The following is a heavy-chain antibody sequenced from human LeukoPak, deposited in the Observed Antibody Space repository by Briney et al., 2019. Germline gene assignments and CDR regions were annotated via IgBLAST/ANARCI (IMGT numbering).Heavy chain of an antibody. D-gene: IGHD3-10*01. CDR1: GFTFSSYS. CDR2: ISSSSSYI. CDR3: ARDRYGSVAWFDP. V-gene: IGHV3-21*01. Sequence: GGSLRLSCAASGFTFSSYSMNWVRQAPGKGLEWVSSISSSSSYIYYADSVKGRFTISRDNAKNSLYLQMNSLRAKDTAVYYCARDRYGSVAWFDPWGQGTLVTVSS. J-gene: IGHJ5*02.